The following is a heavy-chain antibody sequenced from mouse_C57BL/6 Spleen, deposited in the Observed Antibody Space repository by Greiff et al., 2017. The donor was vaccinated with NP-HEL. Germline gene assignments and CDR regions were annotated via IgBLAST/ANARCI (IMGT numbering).Heavy chain of an antibody. Sequence: QVQLQQSGAELARPGASVKLSCKASGYTFTSYGISWVKQRTGQGLEWIGEIYPRSGNTYYNEKFKGKATLTADRSSSTAYMELRSLTSEGSAVYFCARGDGSLGAMDYWGQGTSVTVSS. D-gene: IGHD2-3*01. CDR2: IYPRSGNT. V-gene: IGHV1-81*01. J-gene: IGHJ4*01. CDR3: ARGDGSLGAMDY. CDR1: GYTFTSYG.